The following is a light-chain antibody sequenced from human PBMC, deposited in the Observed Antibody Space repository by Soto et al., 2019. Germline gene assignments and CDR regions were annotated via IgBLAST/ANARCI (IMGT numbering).Light chain of an antibody. J-gene: IGKJ4*01. CDR3: QMKYRSPLT. CDR2: AAS. CDR1: QEISIW. Sequence: ANVEDSVTIPCRASQEISIWLAWYQQKPGKAPKLLIYAASSLQSGVTASVSGRRSGTDCSPAIRSPQPEDQATLYCQMKYRSPLTVGSGTKVDIK. V-gene: IGKV1-12*01.